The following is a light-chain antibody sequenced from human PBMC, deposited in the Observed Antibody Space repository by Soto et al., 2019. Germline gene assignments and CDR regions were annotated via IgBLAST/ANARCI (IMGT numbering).Light chain of an antibody. Sequence: QPVLTQSPSASASLGASVKLTCTLSSGHSSYAIAWHQQQPEKGPRYLMKLNSDGSHTKGDGIPDRFSGSSSGAERYLSISSLHSEDEADYYCQTGGTDIVFGTGTKLTVL. J-gene: IGLJ1*01. CDR1: SGHSSYA. CDR2: LNSDGSH. CDR3: QTGGTDIV. V-gene: IGLV4-69*01.